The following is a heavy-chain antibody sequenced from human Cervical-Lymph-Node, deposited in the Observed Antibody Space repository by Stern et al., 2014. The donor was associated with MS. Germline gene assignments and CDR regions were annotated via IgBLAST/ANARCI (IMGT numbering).Heavy chain of an antibody. CDR1: GGSINRGGFY. D-gene: IGHD4-17*01. V-gene: IGHV4-31*03. J-gene: IGHJ4*02. CDR2: IYYIGRP. CDR3: ATGDDSGDFH. Sequence: QVQLQESGPGLVKSSQTLSLTCTVSGGSINRGGFYWNWIRQHPGKGLEWIGYIYYIGRPYYNPSLMIRVTISIDPSKNQFSLSVTSVTAADTAVYYCATGDDSGDFHWGQGTLATVSS.